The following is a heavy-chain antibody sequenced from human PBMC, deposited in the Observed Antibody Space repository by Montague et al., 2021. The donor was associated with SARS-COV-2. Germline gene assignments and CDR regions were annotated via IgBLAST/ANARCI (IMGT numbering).Heavy chain of an antibody. CDR3: SRENTVTTFGGPYYIDS. Sequence: SETLSLTCIVSGSSVRSYYYSWIRQPQGKGLEWVWYVYDSESTNYNPSLKSRVTVSVYTYKHQFSLKLNSVTAADTAVYYCSRENTVTTFGGPYYIDSWGQGTLVTVSA. CDR2: VYDSEST. J-gene: IGHJ4*02. V-gene: IGHV4-59*02. CDR1: GSSVRSYY. D-gene: IGHD4-17*01.